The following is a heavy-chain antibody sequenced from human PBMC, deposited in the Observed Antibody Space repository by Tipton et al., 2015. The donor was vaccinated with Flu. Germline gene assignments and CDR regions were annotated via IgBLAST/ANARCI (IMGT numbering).Heavy chain of an antibody. V-gene: IGHV4-38-2*02. J-gene: IGHJ4*02. CDR2: IYHSGST. CDR1: GYSISSGFY. CDR3: ARGDGYNFDY. D-gene: IGHD5-24*01. Sequence: LRLSCTVSGYSISSGFYWGWIRQPPGKGLEWIGNIYHSGSTSYNPSLKSRVTISVDTSKNQFSLKLSSVTAADTAVYYCARGDGYNFDYWGQGTLVTVSS.